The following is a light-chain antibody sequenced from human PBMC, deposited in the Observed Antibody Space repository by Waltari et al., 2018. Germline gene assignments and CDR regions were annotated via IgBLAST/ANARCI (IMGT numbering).Light chain of an antibody. CDR3: ATWDDSLDGPL. Sequence: QSVLTQPPSASGTPGQRVAISCSGSSSNIGSSTVQWYQQLPGTAPKLLIYDNNQRPSGVPDRFSGSKAGTSASLAISGLQSDDEADYYCATWDDSLDGPLFGTGTKVTVL. CDR1: SSNIGSST. V-gene: IGLV1-44*01. J-gene: IGLJ1*01. CDR2: DNN.